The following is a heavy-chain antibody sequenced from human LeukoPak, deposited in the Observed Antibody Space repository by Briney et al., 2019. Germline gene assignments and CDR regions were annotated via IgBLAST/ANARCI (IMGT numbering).Heavy chain of an antibody. CDR3: ASSYYYYYMDV. J-gene: IGHJ6*03. CDR1: GFTFSSYS. CDR2: ITATSASM. V-gene: IGHV3-21*01. Sequence: GGSLRLSCAASGFTFSSYSMSWVRQAPGKGLEWVSSITATSASMYYADSLKGRFTISRDNAKNSLYLQMNSLRAEDTAVYYCASSYYYYYMDVWGKGTTVTISS.